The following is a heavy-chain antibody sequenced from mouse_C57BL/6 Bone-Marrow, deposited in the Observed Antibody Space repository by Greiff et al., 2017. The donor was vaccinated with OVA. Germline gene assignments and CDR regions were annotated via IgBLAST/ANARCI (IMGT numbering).Heavy chain of an antibody. CDR1: GFNIKDDY. CDR2: IDPENGDT. J-gene: IGHJ2*01. V-gene: IGHV14-4*01. CDR3: TRIYYCGSSPYYFDY. Sequence: VQLQQSGAELVRPGASVKLSCTASGFNIKDDYMHWVKQRPEQGLEWIGWIDPENGDTEYASQFQGKATITADTSSNTAYLQLSSLTSEDTAVYYCTRIYYCGSSPYYFDYWGQGTTLTVSS. D-gene: IGHD1-1*01.